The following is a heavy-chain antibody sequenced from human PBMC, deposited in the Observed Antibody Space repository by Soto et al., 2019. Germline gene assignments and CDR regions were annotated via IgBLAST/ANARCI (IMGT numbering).Heavy chain of an antibody. CDR2: ISSSSSTI. CDR1: GFTFSSYS. D-gene: IGHD3-3*01. CDR3: ARESRFLEWLSLNWFDP. J-gene: IGHJ5*02. Sequence: GGSLRLSCAASGFTFSSYSMNWVRQAPGKGLEWVSYISSSSSTIYYADSVKGRFTISRDNAKNSLYLQMDSLRDEDTAVYYCARESRFLEWLSLNWFDPWGQGTLVTVSS. V-gene: IGHV3-48*02.